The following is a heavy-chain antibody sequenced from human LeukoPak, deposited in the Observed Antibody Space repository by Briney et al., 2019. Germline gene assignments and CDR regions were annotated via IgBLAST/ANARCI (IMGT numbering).Heavy chain of an antibody. D-gene: IGHD6-13*01. V-gene: IGHV3-20*04. CDR1: GFTFDDYG. CDR2: INWNGGST. Sequence: GGSLRLSCAASGFTFDDYGMSWVRQAPGKGLEWVSGINWNGGSTGYADSVKGRFTISRDNAKNSLYPQMNSLRAEDTALYYCARDPSIAAAGYFDYWGQGTLVTVSS. J-gene: IGHJ4*02. CDR3: ARDPSIAAAGYFDY.